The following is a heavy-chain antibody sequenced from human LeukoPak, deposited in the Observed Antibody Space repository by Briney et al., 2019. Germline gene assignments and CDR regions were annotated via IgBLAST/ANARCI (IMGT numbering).Heavy chain of an antibody. CDR2: IIPIFGTA. CDR3: ATLTAGYCSSTSCYHLDY. D-gene: IGHD2-2*01. V-gene: IGHV1-69*05. J-gene: IGHJ4*02. CDR1: GGTFSSYA. Sequence: SVKVSCKASGGTFSSYAISWVRQAPGQGLEWMGRIIPIFGTANYAQKFQGRVTITTDESTSTAYMELSSLRSEDTAVYYCATLTAGYCSSTSCYHLDYWGQGTLVTVSS.